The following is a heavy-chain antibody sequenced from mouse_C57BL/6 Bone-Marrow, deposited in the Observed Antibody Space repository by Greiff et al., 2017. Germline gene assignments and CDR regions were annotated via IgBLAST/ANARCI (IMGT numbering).Heavy chain of an antibody. D-gene: IGHD1-1*01. Sequence: VMLVESGAELARPGASVKLSCKASGYTFTSYGISWVKQRTGQGLEWIGEIYPRSGNTYYNEKFKGKATLTADKSSSTAYMELRSLTSEDSAVYFCAHYGSSYGYWGQGTTLTVSS. CDR2: IYPRSGNT. V-gene: IGHV1-81*01. J-gene: IGHJ2*01. CDR3: AHYGSSYGY. CDR1: GYTFTSYG.